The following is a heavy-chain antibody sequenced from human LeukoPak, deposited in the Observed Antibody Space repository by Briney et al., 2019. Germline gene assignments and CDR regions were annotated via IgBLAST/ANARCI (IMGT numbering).Heavy chain of an antibody. Sequence: PSETLSLTCTVSGGSISSYYWSWIRQPPGKGLECIGNIYYSGSTNYNPSLKSRVTISVDTSKNQFSLKLSSVTAADTAVYYCARQVWQQLDYWGQGTLVTVSS. CDR2: IYYSGST. D-gene: IGHD6-13*01. CDR1: GGSISSYY. J-gene: IGHJ4*02. V-gene: IGHV4-59*08. CDR3: ARQVWQQLDY.